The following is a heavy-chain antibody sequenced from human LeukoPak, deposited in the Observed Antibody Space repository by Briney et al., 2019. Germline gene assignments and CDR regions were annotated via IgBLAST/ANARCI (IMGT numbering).Heavy chain of an antibody. CDR2: IYHSGST. J-gene: IGHJ4*02. CDR1: GGSISSGGYS. D-gene: IGHD7-27*01. Sequence: PSETLSLTCAVSGGSISSGGYSWSWIRRPPGKGLEWIGYIYHSGSTYYNPSLKSRVTISVDRSKNQFSLKLSSVTAADTAVYYCARTNWEYYFDYWGQGTLVTVSS. V-gene: IGHV4-30-2*01. CDR3: ARTNWEYYFDY.